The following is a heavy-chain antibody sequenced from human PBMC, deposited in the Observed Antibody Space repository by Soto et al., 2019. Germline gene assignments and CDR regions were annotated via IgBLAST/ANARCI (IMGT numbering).Heavy chain of an antibody. CDR2: IDPSDSYT. CDR1: GYSFTSYW. J-gene: IGHJ6*02. V-gene: IGHV5-10-1*01. D-gene: IGHD3-9*01. Sequence: GESLKISCKGSGYSFTSYWISWVRQMPGKGLEWMGRIDPSDSYTNYSPSFQGHVTISADKSISTAYLQWSSLKASDTATYYCARDSLVLNGGYGMDVWGQGTTVTVSS. CDR3: ARDSLVLNGGYGMDV.